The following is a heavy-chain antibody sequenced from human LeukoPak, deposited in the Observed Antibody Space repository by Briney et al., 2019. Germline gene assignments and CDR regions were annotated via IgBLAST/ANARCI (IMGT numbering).Heavy chain of an antibody. CDR2: IFGSGGSA. CDR1: GFAFGSYA. V-gene: IGHV3-23*01. D-gene: IGHD2-15*01. J-gene: IGHJ4*02. Sequence: QPGGSLRLSCTASGFAFGSYAMYWVRQAPGKGLEWVSGIFGSGGSAHYAESVKGRFTISRDYSKNTVYLEMNSLGVEDTAVYYCAKTTVGYSSGRFPGWPADYWGQGTLVTVSS. CDR3: AKTTVGYSSGRFPGWPADY.